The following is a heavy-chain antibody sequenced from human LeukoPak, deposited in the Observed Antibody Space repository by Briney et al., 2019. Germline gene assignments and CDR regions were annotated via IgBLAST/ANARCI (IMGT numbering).Heavy chain of an antibody. CDR1: GFTYRSYW. D-gene: IGHD1-26*01. CDR3: AMWAAGFVY. CDR2: IKNDGGEQ. Sequence: GGSLRLSCSASGFTYRSYWMSWVRQAPGKGLEWVANIKNDGGEQYYVASVNGRFTISRDNAKNSLYLKMNSLSAEATAVYYFAMWAAGFVYWGEGALVTVSS. V-gene: IGHV3-7*02. J-gene: IGHJ4*02.